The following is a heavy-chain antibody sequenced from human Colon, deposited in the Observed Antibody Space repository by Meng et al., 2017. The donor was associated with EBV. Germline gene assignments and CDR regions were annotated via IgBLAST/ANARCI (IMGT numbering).Heavy chain of an antibody. CDR3: ARVSSGWDYFDY. Sequence: QGQLQEPGPGRVKPSRALSLTCTVSGGSVSSGGYYWTWIRQHPGKGLEWFGHIYYSGSTFYNPSLKRRVIISIDTSKNQFSLNLRSVTAADTAVYYCARVSSGWDYFDYWGQGTLVTVSS. J-gene: IGHJ4*02. D-gene: IGHD6-19*01. V-gene: IGHV4-31*03. CDR2: IYYSGST. CDR1: GGSVSSGGYY.